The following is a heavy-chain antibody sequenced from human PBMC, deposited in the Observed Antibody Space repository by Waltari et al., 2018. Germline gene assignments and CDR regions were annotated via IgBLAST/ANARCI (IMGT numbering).Heavy chain of an antibody. CDR1: GFTFSDHY. CDR3: VRDYEGLGIN. CDR2: SRSKASSYST. Sequence: EVQLVESGGGLVLPGASLRLSCAASGFTFSDHYMDWVRQAPGKGLEWVGRSRSKASSYSTQYAASVEGRFTISRDDSKSSLSLQMNSLKTEDTAVYYCVRDYEGLGINWGQGTLVTVSS. D-gene: IGHD3-10*01. J-gene: IGHJ4*02. V-gene: IGHV3-72*01.